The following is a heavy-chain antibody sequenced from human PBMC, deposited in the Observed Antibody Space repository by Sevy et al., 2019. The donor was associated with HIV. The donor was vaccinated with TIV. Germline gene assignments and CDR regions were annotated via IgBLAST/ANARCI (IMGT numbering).Heavy chain of an antibody. CDR2: ISTGTDHI. Sequence: GSLRLSCTASGYTFPAFSFNWVRQAPGKGLEWLSYISTGTDHIYYADSAKGRFTISRDDAKNSVYLEMKSLRDQDTALYYCGRRGVDAYNVYFDLWGQGTLVTVSS. D-gene: IGHD3-10*01. CDR3: GRRGVDAYNVYFDL. V-gene: IGHV3-21*05. CDR1: GYTFPAFS. J-gene: IGHJ4*02.